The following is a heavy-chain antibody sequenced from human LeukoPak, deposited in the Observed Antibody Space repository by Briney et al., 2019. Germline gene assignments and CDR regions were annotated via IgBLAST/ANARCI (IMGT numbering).Heavy chain of an antibody. D-gene: IGHD4-17*01. CDR1: GFTFNSYE. Sequence: PGGSLRLSCAASGFTFNSYEMNWVRQAPGKGLEWVSYISSSSSTIYYADSVKGRFTISRDNAKNSLSLQMNSLRAEDTAVYYCARHSFGDYEFWFDYWGQGTLVTVSS. V-gene: IGHV3-48*03. CDR3: ARHSFGDYEFWFDY. J-gene: IGHJ4*02. CDR2: ISSSSSTI.